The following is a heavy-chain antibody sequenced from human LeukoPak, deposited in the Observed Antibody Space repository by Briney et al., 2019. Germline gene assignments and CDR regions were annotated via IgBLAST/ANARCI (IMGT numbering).Heavy chain of an antibody. CDR1: GFTLSSYS. Sequence: GGSLRLSCAASGFTLSSYSMNWVRQAPGKGLEWVSSISSSSSYIYYADSVKGRFTISRDNAKNSLYLQMNSLRAEDTAVYYCARSNYDSSGLGAFDIWGQGTMVTVSS. V-gene: IGHV3-21*01. J-gene: IGHJ3*02. CDR3: ARSNYDSSGLGAFDI. CDR2: ISSSSSYI. D-gene: IGHD3-22*01.